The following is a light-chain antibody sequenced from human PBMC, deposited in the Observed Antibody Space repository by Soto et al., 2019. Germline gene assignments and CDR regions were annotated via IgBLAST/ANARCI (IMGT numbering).Light chain of an antibody. CDR2: GAF. V-gene: IGKV3-20*01. J-gene: IGKJ2*01. CDR1: QSVSNDY. Sequence: EIVLTQSPGTLSLSPGERATLSCRASQSVSNDYLAWYQQKPGQAPSLLIYGAFHRATGIPDRFSGTGSGTDFTLTISRLEPEDFAVYYCQQYCGAPYTFGQGTKLDIK. CDR3: QQYCGAPYT.